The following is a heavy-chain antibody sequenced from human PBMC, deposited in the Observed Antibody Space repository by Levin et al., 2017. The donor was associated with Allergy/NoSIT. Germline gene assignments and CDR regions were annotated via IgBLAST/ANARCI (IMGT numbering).Heavy chain of an antibody. V-gene: IGHV4-59*01. J-gene: IGHJ3*01. D-gene: IGHD6-25*01. Sequence: TGGSLRLSCTLSGGAISIFYWNWIRQSPGKGLEWLGYITHSGRTNYNPSLKSRLTVSPDTSKNQFSLKLNSMTTADTAIYYCARDTGGFAFDLWGQGTLVTVSS. CDR1: GGAISIFY. CDR3: ARDTGGFAFDL. CDR2: ITHSGRT.